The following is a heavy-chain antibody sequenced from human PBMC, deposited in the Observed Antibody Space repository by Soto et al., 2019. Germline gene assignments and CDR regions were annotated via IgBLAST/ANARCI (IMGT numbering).Heavy chain of an antibody. V-gene: IGHV3-7*05. Sequence: GGSLRLSCAASGFTFSSYWMSWVRQAPGKGLEWVANIKQDGSEKYYVDSVKGRFTISRDNAKNSLYLQMNSLRAEDTAVYYCARDTYYYDSSGYFDPWGQGTLVTVSS. CDR3: ARDTYYYDSSGYFDP. CDR2: IKQDGSEK. CDR1: GFTFSSYW. J-gene: IGHJ5*02. D-gene: IGHD3-22*01.